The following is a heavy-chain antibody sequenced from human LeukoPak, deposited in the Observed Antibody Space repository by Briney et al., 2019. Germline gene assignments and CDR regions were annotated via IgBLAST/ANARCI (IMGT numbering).Heavy chain of an antibody. V-gene: IGHV3-23*01. CDR2: ISGSGGST. Sequence: GGSLRLSCAASGFIFSNYGMSWVRQAPGKGLEWVSVISGSGGSTYYADSVKGRFTISRDNSKNTLYLQMNSLRAEDTAVYYCAKVGGIVVLPAAIPRMGLFNVWGKGTTFTISS. J-gene: IGHJ6*04. CDR3: AKVGGIVVLPAAIPRMGLFNV. CDR1: GFIFSNYG. D-gene: IGHD2-2*01.